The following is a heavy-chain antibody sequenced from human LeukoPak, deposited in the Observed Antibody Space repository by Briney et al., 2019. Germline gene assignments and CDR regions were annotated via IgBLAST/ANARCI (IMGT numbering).Heavy chain of an antibody. CDR3: ARVPYYDSPSESV. CDR1: GFTFSSYE. CDR2: ISSSGSTI. V-gene: IGHV3-48*03. D-gene: IGHD3-22*01. J-gene: IGHJ6*04. Sequence: GGSLRLSCAASGFTFSSYEMNWVRQAPGKGLEWVSYISSSGSTIYYADSVKGRFTISRDNAKNSLYLQMNSLRAEDTAVYYCARVPYYDSPSESVWGKGTTVTVSS.